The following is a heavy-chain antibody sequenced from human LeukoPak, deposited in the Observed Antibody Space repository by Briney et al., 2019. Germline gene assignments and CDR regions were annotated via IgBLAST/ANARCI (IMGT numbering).Heavy chain of an antibody. Sequence: MPSETLSLTCSVSGVSISAYYWSWIRQPPGKGLEWIGEINHSGSTNYNPSLKSRVTISVDTSKNQFSLKLSSVTAADTAVYYCARGPPHSSGWWGGWFDPWGQGTLVTVSS. CDR3: ARGPPHSSGWWGGWFDP. V-gene: IGHV4-34*01. CDR1: GVSISAYY. CDR2: INHSGST. D-gene: IGHD6-19*01. J-gene: IGHJ5*02.